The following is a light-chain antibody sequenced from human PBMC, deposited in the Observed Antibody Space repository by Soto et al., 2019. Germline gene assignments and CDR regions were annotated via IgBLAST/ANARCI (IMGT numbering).Light chain of an antibody. CDR1: ISDVGGYNY. J-gene: IGLJ1*01. V-gene: IGLV2-14*01. Sequence: QSALTQPASVSGSPGQSITISCTGSISDVGGYNYVSWYQQQPGKAPKLLIYEVNNRPSGVSDRFSGSKSGNTASLTISGLQAGDEADYYCTSNIRSRPHVFGTGTKVTVL. CDR2: EVN. CDR3: TSNIRSRPHV.